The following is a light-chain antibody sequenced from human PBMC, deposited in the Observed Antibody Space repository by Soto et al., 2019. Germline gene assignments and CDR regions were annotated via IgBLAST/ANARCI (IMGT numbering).Light chain of an antibody. V-gene: IGKV2-28*01. CDR1: QSLLHSNGYNY. CDR3: MQALQTPFT. Sequence: EIVMTQSPLSLPVTPGEPASISCRSSQSLLHSNGYNYLDWYLQKPGQSPQLLIYLGSNRASGVPDRFSGSGSGTDFTLKISRVEAEDVGVYYCMQALQTPFTFGQGARLENK. J-gene: IGKJ5*01. CDR2: LGS.